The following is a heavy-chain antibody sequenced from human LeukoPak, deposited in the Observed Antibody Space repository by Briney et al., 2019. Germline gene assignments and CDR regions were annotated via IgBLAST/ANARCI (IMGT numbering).Heavy chain of an antibody. Sequence: PSETLSLTCNVPGGSISSGGSYWSWIRQHPGKGLEWIGYISFSGSTYYNPPLKSRVTISVDTSKNQFSLKLSSVTAADTAVYYCARGAVLLWFGRGWFDPWGQGTLVTVSS. CDR1: GGSISSGGSY. CDR3: ARGAVLLWFGRGWFDP. D-gene: IGHD3-10*01. V-gene: IGHV4-31*03. CDR2: ISFSGST. J-gene: IGHJ5*02.